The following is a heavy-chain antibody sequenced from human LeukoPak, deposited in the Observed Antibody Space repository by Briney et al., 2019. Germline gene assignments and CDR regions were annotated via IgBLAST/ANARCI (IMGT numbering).Heavy chain of an antibody. V-gene: IGHV1-46*01. CDR1: GYTLTSYY. D-gene: IGHD4-17*01. CDR3: ARATVTMDV. Sequence: SVKVSRKASGYTLTSYYLHWVRQAPAQGLEWMGIINPSDGSTSYAQEFQGSDTMTRDTSTSTVYMELSSLRSEDTAMYYCARATVTMDVWGQGTTVTVSS. J-gene: IGHJ6*02. CDR2: INPSDGST.